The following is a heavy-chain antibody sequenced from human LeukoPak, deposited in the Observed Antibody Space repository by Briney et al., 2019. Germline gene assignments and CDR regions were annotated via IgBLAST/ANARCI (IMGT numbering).Heavy chain of an antibody. CDR1: GLTFSSYE. CDR3: ARENSGYDGGFDY. V-gene: IGHV3-48*03. D-gene: IGHD5-12*01. CDR2: ISDVGGT. Sequence: GGSLRLSCAASGLTFSSYEMSWVRQAPGKGLEWVSYISDVGGTHYADSVKGRFTISRDNAKNSLFLQMNSLRAEDTAVYYCARENSGYDGGFDYWGQETLVTVSS. J-gene: IGHJ4*02.